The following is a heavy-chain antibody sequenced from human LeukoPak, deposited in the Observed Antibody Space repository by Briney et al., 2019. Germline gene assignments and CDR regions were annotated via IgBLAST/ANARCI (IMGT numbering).Heavy chain of an antibody. Sequence: KPGGSLRLSCAASGFTFSSYSMNWVRQAPGKGLEWVSSISSSSSYIYYADSVKGRFTISRDNAKNSLYLQMNSLRAEDTAVYYCARDNRIAGPFDYWGQGTLVTVSS. CDR3: ARDNRIAGPFDY. J-gene: IGHJ4*02. CDR2: ISSSSSYI. CDR1: GFTFSSYS. V-gene: IGHV3-21*01. D-gene: IGHD1-14*01.